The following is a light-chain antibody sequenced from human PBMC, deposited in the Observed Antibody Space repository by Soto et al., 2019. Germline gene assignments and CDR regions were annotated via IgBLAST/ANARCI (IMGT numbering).Light chain of an antibody. V-gene: IGKV3-20*01. CDR2: GVS. CDR1: QSVSSNY. J-gene: IGKJ1*01. CDR3: QQYGGSPWT. Sequence: VSTQSPGTVSLSPGERATLSCSASQSVSSNYLAWFQQRPGQPPRLIIYGVSTRATGTPDRFSASGSGTDFTLTINRLEREDFAVYYCQQYGGSPWTFGQGTKVDI.